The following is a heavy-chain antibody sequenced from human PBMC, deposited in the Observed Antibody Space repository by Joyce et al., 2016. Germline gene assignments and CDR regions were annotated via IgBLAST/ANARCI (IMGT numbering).Heavy chain of an antibody. J-gene: IGHJ6*02. V-gene: IGHV3-21*01. CDR3: ARGGIVYDYSMDL. CDR1: GFTFSTSS. D-gene: IGHD3-22*01. CDR2: ISSDSTYI. Sequence: EVHQVESGGGLVKPGGSLRISCAASGFTFSTSSMSWFRRAPGKGLEWVSAISSDSTYIFYADSVKGRFTVSRDNAKNSLYLQMNSLRAEDTAVFFCARGGIVYDYSMDLWGQGTTVTVSS.